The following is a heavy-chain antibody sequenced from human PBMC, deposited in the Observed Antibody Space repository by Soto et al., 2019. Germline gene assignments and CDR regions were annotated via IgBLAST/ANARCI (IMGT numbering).Heavy chain of an antibody. Sequence: EVQLLESGGGLVQPGGSLRLSCAASGFTFSSYAMNWVRQAPGKGLEWVSVISGTGGITYHADSVKGRFTISRDNSKNTLYLQMDSLRAEDTAVYLCAKEETVISHYYYYDGMDVWGQGTTVTVSS. CDR1: GFTFSSYA. CDR3: AKEETVISHYYYYDGMDV. V-gene: IGHV3-23*01. D-gene: IGHD4-4*01. J-gene: IGHJ6*02. CDR2: ISGTGGIT.